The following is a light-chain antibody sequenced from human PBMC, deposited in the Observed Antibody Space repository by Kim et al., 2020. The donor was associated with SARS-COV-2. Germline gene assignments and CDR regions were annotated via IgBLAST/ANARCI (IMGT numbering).Light chain of an antibody. CDR3: SSYTSSSTV. CDR2: DVS. CDR1: SSDVGGYNY. V-gene: IGLV2-14*01. J-gene: IGLJ2*01. Sequence: QSALTQPASVSGSPGQSITISCTGTSSDVGGYNYVSWYQQHPGKAPKLMIYDVSKRPSGVSNRFSGSKSGNTASLTISGLQAEDEADYYCSSYTSSSTVFVGGTQLTVL.